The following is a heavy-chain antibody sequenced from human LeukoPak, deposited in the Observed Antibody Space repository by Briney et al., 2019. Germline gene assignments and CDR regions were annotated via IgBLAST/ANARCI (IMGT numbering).Heavy chain of an antibody. D-gene: IGHD3-10*01. CDR2: IYHSGST. CDR3: ARTNYFGSGSYYPDL. J-gene: IGHJ5*02. Sequence: KPSETLSLTCTVSGASMRTYYWSWIRQPPGKGLEWIGFIYHSGSTDYNPSLESRGTISVDTSKNQFSLKLSSVTAADKAVYYCARTNYFGSGSYYPDLWGQGTLVTVSS. CDR1: GASMRTYY. V-gene: IGHV4-59*08.